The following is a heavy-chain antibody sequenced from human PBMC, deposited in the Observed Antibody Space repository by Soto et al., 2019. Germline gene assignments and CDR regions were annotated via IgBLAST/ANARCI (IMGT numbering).Heavy chain of an antibody. CDR2: TYSSGIT. Sequence: SETLSLTCTVSGGSISSYYWNWIRQPAGKGLEWIGRTYSSGITNYNPSLKSRVTMPVDTSKNQFSLRLNSVTAADTAVYYCVRVRCGPTDRSGYYLFDSWGQGTLVTVSS. CDR1: GGSISSYY. J-gene: IGHJ5*01. V-gene: IGHV4-4*07. CDR3: VRVRCGPTDRSGYYLFDS. D-gene: IGHD3-22*01.